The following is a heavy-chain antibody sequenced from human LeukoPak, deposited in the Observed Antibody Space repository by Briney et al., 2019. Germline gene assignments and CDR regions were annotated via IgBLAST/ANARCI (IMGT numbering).Heavy chain of an antibody. CDR2: ISVYNGNT. V-gene: IGHV1-18*01. Sequence: ASVKVSCKASDNIFTSYGISWVRQAPGQGLDWMGWISVYNGNTNYAQKLQGRVTMTTDTSTSTAYMELRSLRSDDTAVYYCARHGTNWFDPWGQGTLVTVSS. CDR3: ARHGTNWFDP. CDR1: DNIFTSYG. J-gene: IGHJ5*02.